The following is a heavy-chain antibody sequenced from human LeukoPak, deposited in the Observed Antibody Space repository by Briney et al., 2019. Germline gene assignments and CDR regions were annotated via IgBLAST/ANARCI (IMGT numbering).Heavy chain of an antibody. Sequence: SETLSLTCTVSGGSISRYYWSWIRQPLGKGLEWIGYIYYSGTTNYNPSLKSRVIISVDTSKNQFSLKLRSVTAADTAVYYCARDPARYSGTYYTANYFDYWGQGTLVTVSS. D-gene: IGHD1-26*01. CDR2: IYYSGTT. CDR1: GGSISRYY. V-gene: IGHV4-59*01. J-gene: IGHJ4*02. CDR3: ARDPARYSGTYYTANYFDY.